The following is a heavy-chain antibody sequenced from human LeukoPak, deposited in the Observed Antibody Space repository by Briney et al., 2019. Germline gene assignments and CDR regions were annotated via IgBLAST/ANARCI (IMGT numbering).Heavy chain of an antibody. V-gene: IGHV3-23*01. CDR3: AKALTTKQGYYYYYGMDV. D-gene: IGHD4/OR15-4a*01. CDR2: IRGSGGST. J-gene: IGHJ6*02. Sequence: GGSLRLSCAASGFTFSSYAMSWVRQAPGKGLEWVSAIRGSGGSTCYADSVKGRFTISRDNSKNTLYLQMNSLRAEDTAVYYCAKALTTKQGYYYYYGMDVWGQGTTVTVSS. CDR1: GFTFSSYA.